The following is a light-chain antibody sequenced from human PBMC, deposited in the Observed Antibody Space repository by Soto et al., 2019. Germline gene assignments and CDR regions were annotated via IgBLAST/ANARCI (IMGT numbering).Light chain of an antibody. CDR1: QSISSS. CDR3: QQYNDWLT. Sequence: EIVMTQSPATLSVSPGEIATLSCRASQSISSSLAWYQQKPGQAPRLLIYGAFTRTTGIPARFGGSRSWTDFSLTISSLQSEDSAVYYGQQYNDWLTLGGGTKVESK. CDR2: GAF. J-gene: IGKJ4*01. V-gene: IGKV3-15*01.